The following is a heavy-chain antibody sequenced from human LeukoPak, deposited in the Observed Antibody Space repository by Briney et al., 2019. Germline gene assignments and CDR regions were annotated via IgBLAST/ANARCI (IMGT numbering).Heavy chain of an antibody. CDR2: IYPGDSDT. J-gene: IGHJ3*02. CDR1: GYSFTSYW. CDR3: ARPGVEMAWPERGDAFDI. D-gene: IGHD5-24*01. V-gene: IGHV5-51*01. Sequence: GESLKISCKGSGYSFTSYWLGWVRQMPGKGLEWMGIIYPGDSDTRYSPSFQGQVTISADKSISTAYLQWSSLKASDTAMYYCARPGVEMAWPERGDAFDIWGQGTMVTVSS.